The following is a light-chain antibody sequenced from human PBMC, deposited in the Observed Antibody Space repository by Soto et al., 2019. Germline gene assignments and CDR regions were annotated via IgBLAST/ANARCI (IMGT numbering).Light chain of an antibody. CDR3: SSYTSSSTLYV. J-gene: IGLJ1*01. CDR1: SSDVGGYNY. CDR2: DVI. Sequence: QSALTQPASVSGSPGQSITISCTGTSSDVGGYNYVSWYQQHSGKSPKLMIYDVINLPLGVSIRFSGSKSGNTASLTISGLQAEDEADYYCSSYTSSSTLYVFGTGTKVTVL. V-gene: IGLV2-14*01.